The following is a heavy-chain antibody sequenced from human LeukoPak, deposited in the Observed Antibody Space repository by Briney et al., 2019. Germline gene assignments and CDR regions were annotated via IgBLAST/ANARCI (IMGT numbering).Heavy chain of an antibody. CDR1: GFTFSSYW. V-gene: IGHV3-7*01. J-gene: IGHJ6*02. CDR3: ARESYCGGDCSDYYYYGMDV. Sequence: GGSLRLSCAASGFTFSSYWMSWVRQAPGKGLEWVANIKQDGSEKYYVDSVKGRFTISRDNAKNSLCLQMNSLRAEDTAVYYCARESYCGGDCSDYYYYGMDVWGQGTTVTVSS. D-gene: IGHD2-21*02. CDR2: IKQDGSEK.